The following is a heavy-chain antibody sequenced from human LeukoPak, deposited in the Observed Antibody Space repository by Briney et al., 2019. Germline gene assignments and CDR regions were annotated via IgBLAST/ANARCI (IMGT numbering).Heavy chain of an antibody. CDR2: ISYDGSNK. V-gene: IGHV3-30-3*01. CDR3: ARDQIISYIVVVPAAAYYYGMDV. J-gene: IGHJ6*02. CDR1: GFTFSSYA. D-gene: IGHD2-2*01. Sequence: PGGSLRLSCAASGFTFSSYAMHWVRQAPGKGLEWVAVISYDGSNKYYADSVKGRFTISRDNSKNTLYLQMNSLRAEDTAVYYCARDQIISYIVVVPAAAYYYGMDVWGQGTTVTVSS.